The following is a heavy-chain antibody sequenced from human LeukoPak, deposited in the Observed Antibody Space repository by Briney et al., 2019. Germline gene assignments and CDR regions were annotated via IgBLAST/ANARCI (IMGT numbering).Heavy chain of an antibody. J-gene: IGHJ6*02. V-gene: IGHV1-69*04. CDR1: GGTFSSYA. CDR3: ARVLHSSSGNYYYGMDV. Sequence: SSVKVSCKASGGTFSSYAISWVRQAPGQGLESMGRIIPILGIANYAQKFQGRVTITADKSTSTAYMELSSLRSEDTAVYYCARVLHSSSGNYYYGMDVWGQGTTVTVSS. D-gene: IGHD6-13*01. CDR2: IIPILGIA.